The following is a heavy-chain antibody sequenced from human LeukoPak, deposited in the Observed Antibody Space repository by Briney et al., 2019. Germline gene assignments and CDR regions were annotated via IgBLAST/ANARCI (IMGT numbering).Heavy chain of an antibody. V-gene: IGHV3-48*04. CDR2: INISSSSTI. J-gene: IGHJ6*03. CDR3: VRAFSMDV. Sequence: SGGSLRLSCAASGFTFSNYGMNWVRQAPGKGLEWLSYINISSSSTIYYADSVKGRFTISRDNAKSSLYLQMSNLRAEDTAVVYCVRAFSMDVWGKGTTVTVSS. D-gene: IGHD2/OR15-2a*01. CDR1: GFTFSNYG.